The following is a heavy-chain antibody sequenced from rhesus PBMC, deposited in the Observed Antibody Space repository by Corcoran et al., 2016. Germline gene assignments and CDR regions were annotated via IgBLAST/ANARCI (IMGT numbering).Heavy chain of an antibody. CDR1: GFTFSDYW. D-gene: IGHD5-12*01. J-gene: IGHJ4*01. Sequence: EVQLVESGGGLVQHGGSLRLSCVDSGFTFSDYWMALVRQASGKGLEWGASVSQPSSSNTYYLDPVKGRFTISRDNAKNTLYLQMNSLRAEDTAVYYCARHRGYSYSYWGQGVLVTVSS. CDR3: ARHRGYSYSY. CDR2: VSQPSSSNT. V-gene: IGHV3-37*01.